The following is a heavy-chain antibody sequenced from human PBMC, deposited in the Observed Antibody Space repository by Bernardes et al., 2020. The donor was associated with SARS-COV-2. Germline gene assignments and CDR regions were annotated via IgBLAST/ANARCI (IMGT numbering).Heavy chain of an antibody. Sequence: GGSLSLSCAASGFTVSSNYMSWVRQAPGKGLEWVSLLYSGGGTYYADSVKGRFTISRDNSKNTLSLQMNSLRAEDTAVYYCARGLVGAAFGLDVWGQGTTVTVSS. V-gene: IGHV3-53*01. D-gene: IGHD1-26*01. CDR2: LYSGGGT. J-gene: IGHJ6*02. CDR1: GFTVSSNY. CDR3: ARGLVGAAFGLDV.